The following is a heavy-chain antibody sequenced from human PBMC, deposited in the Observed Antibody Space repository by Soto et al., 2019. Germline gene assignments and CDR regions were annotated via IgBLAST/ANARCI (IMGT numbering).Heavy chain of an antibody. CDR2: IRSKVYGGTI. D-gene: IGHD3-16*01. V-gene: IGHV3-49*03. J-gene: IGHJ6*02. CDR1: GSSFGDYA. Sequence: PGGSLRLSCRGSGSSFGDYAINWFRQSPGKGLECVGFIRSKVYGGTIEYAASVKGRFSISRDDSKSIAYLQMNSLRTDDTAVYYCTRDGVQITDFAYRYYGLDVWGPGTTVTVSS. CDR3: TRDGVQITDFAYRYYGLDV.